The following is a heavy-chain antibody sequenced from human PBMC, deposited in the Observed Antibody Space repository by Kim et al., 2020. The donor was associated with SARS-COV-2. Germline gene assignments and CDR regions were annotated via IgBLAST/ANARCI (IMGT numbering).Heavy chain of an antibody. D-gene: IGHD6-19*01. CDR3: ARDNWIAVAGNEYFQH. CDR1: GYTFTSYG. Sequence: ASVKVSCKASGYTFTSYGISWVRQAPGQGLEWMGWISAYNGNTNYAQKLQGRVTMTTDTSTSTAYMELRSLRSDDTAVYYCARDNWIAVAGNEYFQHWGQGTLVTVSS. V-gene: IGHV1-18*04. J-gene: IGHJ1*01. CDR2: ISAYNGNT.